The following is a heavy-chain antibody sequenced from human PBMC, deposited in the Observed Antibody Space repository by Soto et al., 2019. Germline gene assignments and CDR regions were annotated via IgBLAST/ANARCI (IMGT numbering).Heavy chain of an antibody. CDR3: ARDRSPAEGGYFDY. V-gene: IGHV4-30-2*01. CDR2: IYHSGST. Sequence: SETLSLTCAVSGGSISSGGYSWSWIRQPPGKGLEWIGYIYHSGSTYYNPSLKSRVTISVDRSKNQFSLKLSSVTAADTAVYHCARDRSPAEGGYFDYWGQGTLVTVSS. D-gene: IGHD1-26*01. J-gene: IGHJ4*02. CDR1: GGSISSGGYS.